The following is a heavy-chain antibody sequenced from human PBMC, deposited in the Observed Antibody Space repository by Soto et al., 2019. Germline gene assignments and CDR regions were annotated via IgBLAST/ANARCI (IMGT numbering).Heavy chain of an antibody. D-gene: IGHD4-17*01. CDR1: GFTFSSYA. Sequence: QVQLVESGGGVVQPGRSLRLSCAASGFTFSSYAMHWVRQAPGKGLEWVAVISYDGSNKYYADSVKGRFTISRDNSKNTLYLQMNSLRAEDTAVYYCARNFYGDTNWFDPWGQGTLVTVSS. CDR3: ARNFYGDTNWFDP. V-gene: IGHV3-30-3*01. J-gene: IGHJ5*02. CDR2: ISYDGSNK.